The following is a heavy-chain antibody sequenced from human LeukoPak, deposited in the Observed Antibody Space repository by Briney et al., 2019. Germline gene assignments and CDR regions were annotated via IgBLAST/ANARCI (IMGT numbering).Heavy chain of an antibody. V-gene: IGHV4-59*01. J-gene: IGHJ6*02. D-gene: IGHD6-13*01. Sequence: SETLSLTCTVSGGSISSYYWSWIRQPPGKGLEWIGYIYYSGSTNHNPSLKSRVTISVDTSKNQFSLKLSSVTAADTAVYYCARDSGIAAAGDYYYYYGMDVWGQGTTVTVSS. CDR3: ARDSGIAAAGDYYYYYGMDV. CDR2: IYYSGST. CDR1: GGSISSYY.